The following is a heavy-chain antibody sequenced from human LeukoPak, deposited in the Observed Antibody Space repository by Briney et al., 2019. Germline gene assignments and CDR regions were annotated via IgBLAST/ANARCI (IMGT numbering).Heavy chain of an antibody. D-gene: IGHD1-26*01. V-gene: IGHV4-59*08. CDR2: IYYSGST. CDR3: ARLRGGSYEPEYYFDY. CDR1: GGSISSYY. Sequence: SETLSLTCTVSGGSISSYYWSWIRQPPGEGLEWIGYIYYSGSTNYNPSLKSRVTISVDTSKNQFSLKLSSVTAADTAVYYCARLRGGSYEPEYYFDYWGQGTLVTVSS. J-gene: IGHJ4*02.